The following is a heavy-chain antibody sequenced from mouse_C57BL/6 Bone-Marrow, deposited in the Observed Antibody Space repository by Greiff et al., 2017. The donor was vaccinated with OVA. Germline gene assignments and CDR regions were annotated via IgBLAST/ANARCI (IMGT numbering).Heavy chain of an antibody. V-gene: IGHV7-1*01. CDR1: GFTFSDFY. Sequence: EVMLVESGGGLVQSGRSLRLSCATSGFTFSDFYMEWVRQAPGKGLEWIAASRNKANDYTTEYSASVKGRFIVSRDTSQSILYLQMNALRAEDTAIYYCARDYYEDYAMDYWGQGTSVTVSS. CDR3: ARDYYEDYAMDY. D-gene: IGHD2-4*01. J-gene: IGHJ4*01. CDR2: SRNKANDYTT.